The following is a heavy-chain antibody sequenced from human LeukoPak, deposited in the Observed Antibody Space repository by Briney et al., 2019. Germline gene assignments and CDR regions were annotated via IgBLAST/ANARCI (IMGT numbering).Heavy chain of an antibody. CDR1: GGTFSSYA. CDR3: AIWSGYYPVDAFDI. D-gene: IGHD3-3*01. CDR2: IIPIFGTA. V-gene: IGHV1-69*13. Sequence: GASVKVSCKASGGTFSSYAISWVRQAPGQGLEWMGGIIPIFGTANYAQKFQGRVTITADESTSTAYMELSSLRSEDTAVYYCAIWSGYYPVDAFDIWGQGTMVTVSS. J-gene: IGHJ3*02.